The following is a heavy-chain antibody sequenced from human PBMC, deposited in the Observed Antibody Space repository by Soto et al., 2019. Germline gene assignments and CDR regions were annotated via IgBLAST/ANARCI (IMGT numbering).Heavy chain of an antibody. CDR2: IYWDDDK. D-gene: IGHD3-10*01. Sequence: QITLKESGPALVRPTQTLTLTCTFSGFSLSTTGVGVGWIRQPPGKALEWLALIYWDDDKRYSPSLKSRLTITKDTSKDAVILTMTNMGPVDTATYYCSQRLRAYGFGREGANYFAPWGQGTLVTVSS. J-gene: IGHJ5*02. CDR1: GFSLSTTGVG. CDR3: SQRLRAYGFGREGANYFAP. V-gene: IGHV2-5*02.